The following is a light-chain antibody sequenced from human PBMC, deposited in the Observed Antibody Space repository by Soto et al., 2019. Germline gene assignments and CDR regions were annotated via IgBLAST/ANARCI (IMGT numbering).Light chain of an antibody. J-gene: IGLJ1*01. CDR3: FSFTTTSTHV. CDR1: TYGFETYNQ. CDR2: EGS. Sequence: QSVLTQPASMSGSPGQSITISCSGTTYGFETYNQVSWYQQHPGKAPKILIYEGSKRPSGVSNRFSGSKSGNTASLTISGLQAEDEADYFCFSFTTTSTHVFGTGTKVTVL. V-gene: IGLV2-14*02.